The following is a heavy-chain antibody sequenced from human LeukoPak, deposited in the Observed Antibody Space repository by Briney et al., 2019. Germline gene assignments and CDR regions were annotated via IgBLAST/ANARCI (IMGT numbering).Heavy chain of an antibody. V-gene: IGHV4-34*01. J-gene: IGHJ5*02. CDR2: INHSGST. CDR3: ARGKHDYGETRGFRWFDP. Sequence: GSLRLSCAASGFTFSNAWMSWIRQPPGKGLEWIGEINHSGSTNYNPSLKSRVTISVDTSKNQFSLKLSSVTAADTAVYYCARGKHDYGETRGFRWFDPWGQGTLVTVSS. D-gene: IGHD4-17*01. CDR1: GFTFSNAW.